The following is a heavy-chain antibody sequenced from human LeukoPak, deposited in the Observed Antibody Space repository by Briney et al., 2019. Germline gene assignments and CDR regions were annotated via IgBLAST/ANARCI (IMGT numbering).Heavy chain of an antibody. CDR1: GDSMGNDY. Sequence: PSETLSLTCTVSGDSMGNDYWSWMRQSAGKGPEWIGRISTSGNTDYNPSLRSRVTMSMDTSRNQFSLTLTSMTAADTAVYYCARNELRTYGLVHYWGQGTLVTVSS. J-gene: IGHJ4*02. D-gene: IGHD4-17*01. CDR3: ARNELRTYGLVHY. V-gene: IGHV4-4*07. CDR2: ISTSGNT.